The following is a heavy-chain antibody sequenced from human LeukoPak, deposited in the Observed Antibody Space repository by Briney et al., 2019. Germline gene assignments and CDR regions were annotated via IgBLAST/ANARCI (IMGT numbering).Heavy chain of an antibody. CDR2: ISSSSSTI. Sequence: SGGSLRLSCATSGFTFSTYNMNWVRQAPGKGLEWVSYISSSSSTIYYADSVKGRFTISRDNAKNSLYLQMNSLRAEDTAVYYCARDNRQQLAAFDYWGQGTLVTVSS. J-gene: IGHJ4*02. CDR1: GFTFSTYN. CDR3: ARDNRQQLAAFDY. V-gene: IGHV3-48*01. D-gene: IGHD6-13*01.